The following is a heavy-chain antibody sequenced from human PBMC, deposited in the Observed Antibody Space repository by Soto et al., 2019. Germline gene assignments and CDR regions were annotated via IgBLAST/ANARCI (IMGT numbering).Heavy chain of an antibody. J-gene: IGHJ6*02. Sequence: QVQLVQSGAEVKKPGSSVKVSCKASGGTFSSYAISWVRQAPGQGLEWMGGIIPIFGTADYAQKFQGRVTITADESTSTAYRELSSLRSEDTAVYYCALHDGSGNNYYYYGMDVWGQGTTVTVSS. V-gene: IGHV1-69*12. CDR2: IIPIFGTA. D-gene: IGHD3-10*01. CDR1: GGTFSSYA. CDR3: ALHDGSGNNYYYYGMDV.